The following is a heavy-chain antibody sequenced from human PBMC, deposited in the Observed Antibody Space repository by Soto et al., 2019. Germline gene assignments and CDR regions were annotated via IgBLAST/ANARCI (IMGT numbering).Heavy chain of an antibody. Sequence: QVQLVQSGAEVKKPGSSVKVSCKASGGTFSSYTISWVRQAPGQGLEWMGRIIPILGIANYAQKFQGRVKITADKSTSTAYMELSSLRSEDTAVYYCARDLHYGSGSSNWFDPWGQGTLVTVSS. CDR2: IIPILGIA. J-gene: IGHJ5*02. V-gene: IGHV1-69*08. CDR3: ARDLHYGSGSSNWFDP. CDR1: GGTFSSYT. D-gene: IGHD3-10*01.